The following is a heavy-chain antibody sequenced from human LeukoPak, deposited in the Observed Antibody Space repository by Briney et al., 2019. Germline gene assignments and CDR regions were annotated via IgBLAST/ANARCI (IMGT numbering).Heavy chain of an antibody. V-gene: IGHV5-51*01. CDR1: GYRFTSYW. J-gene: IGHJ5*02. D-gene: IGHD1-1*01. CDR3: ARRLTWNDGRWFDP. Sequence: GESLKISSKGSGYRFTSYWIGWVRPMPAKGLEWMGIIYPGDSDTRYSPSFQGQVTISADKSISTAYLQWSSLKASDTAMYYCARRLTWNDGRWFDPWGQGTLVTVSS. CDR2: IYPGDSDT.